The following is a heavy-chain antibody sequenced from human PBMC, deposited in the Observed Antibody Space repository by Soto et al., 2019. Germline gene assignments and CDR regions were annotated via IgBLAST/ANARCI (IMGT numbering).Heavy chain of an antibody. D-gene: IGHD3-10*01. CDR3: ARGSSGSYYNHIGENWFDP. CDR1: GDSVSSNSAA. V-gene: IGHV6-1*01. CDR2: TYYRSKWYN. J-gene: IGHJ5*02. Sequence: SQTLSLTCAISGDSVSSNSAAWNWIRQSPSRGLEWLGRTYYRSKWYNDYAVSVKSRITINPDTSKNQFSLQLNSVTPEDTAVYYCARGSSGSYYNHIGENWFDPWGQGTLVTVSS.